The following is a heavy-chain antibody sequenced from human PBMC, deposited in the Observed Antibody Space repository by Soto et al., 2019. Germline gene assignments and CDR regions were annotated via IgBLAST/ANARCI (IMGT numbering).Heavy chain of an antibody. CDR3: ASSTSGVYVFHD. Sequence: QVQLVQSGAEVKNPGSSVKVSCKGSGDTFSRSTISWVRQVPGQRLEWMGRIIPVLGVENHAQNFRGRVTVTADKSTSTAYLELSSLKSEDTAIYYCASSTSGVYVFHDWGQGTLVTVSS. CDR1: GDTFSRST. V-gene: IGHV1-69*02. D-gene: IGHD2-8*01. CDR2: IIPVLGVE. J-gene: IGHJ4*02.